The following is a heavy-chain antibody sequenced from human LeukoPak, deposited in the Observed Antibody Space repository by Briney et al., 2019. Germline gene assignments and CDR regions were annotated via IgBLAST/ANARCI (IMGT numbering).Heavy chain of an antibody. J-gene: IGHJ4*02. CDR1: GGSISSGGYY. CDR2: IYYSGST. CDR3: ARLRGIAAAPASNDPSRFDY. V-gene: IGHV4-31*03. D-gene: IGHD6-13*01. Sequence: SETLSLTCTVSGGSISSGGYYWSWIRQHPGKGLEWIGYIYYSGSTYYNPSLKSRVTISVDTSKNQFSLKLSSVTAADTAVYYCARLRGIAAAPASNDPSRFDYWGQGTLVTVSS.